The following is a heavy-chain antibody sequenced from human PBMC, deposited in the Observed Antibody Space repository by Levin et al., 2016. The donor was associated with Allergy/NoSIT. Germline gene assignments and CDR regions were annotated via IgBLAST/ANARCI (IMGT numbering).Heavy chain of an antibody. CDR2: IYYSGST. Sequence: WIRQPPGKGLEWIGYIYYSGSTNYNPSLKGRVTISVDTSKNQFSLKLSSVTAADTAVYYCARSYYYGSGSYALDYWGQGTLVTVSS. V-gene: IGHV4-59*01. D-gene: IGHD3-10*01. J-gene: IGHJ4*02. CDR3: ARSYYYGSGSYALDY.